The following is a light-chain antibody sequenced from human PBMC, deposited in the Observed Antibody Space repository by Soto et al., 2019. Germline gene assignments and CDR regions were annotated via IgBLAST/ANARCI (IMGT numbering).Light chain of an antibody. Sequence: QSVLTQPPSVSEAPRQRVTISWSGSRSNIGDNAVNWYQQLPGKAPKLLIYYDDLLPSGVSDRFSGSKSGTSASLAISGLQSEDEADYYCAAWDDSLNGVVFGGGTKLTVL. J-gene: IGLJ2*01. CDR3: AAWDDSLNGVV. V-gene: IGLV1-36*01. CDR2: YDD. CDR1: RSNIGDNA.